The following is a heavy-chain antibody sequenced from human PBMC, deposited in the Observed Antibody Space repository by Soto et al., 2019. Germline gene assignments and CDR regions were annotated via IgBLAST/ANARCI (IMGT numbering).Heavy chain of an antibody. J-gene: IGHJ4*02. CDR2: ISAYNGNT. V-gene: IGHV1-18*01. CDR1: GYTFTSYG. D-gene: IGHD6-6*01. CDR3: ARLWQLVPEGCYFDY. Sequence: ASVKVSCKASGYTFTSYGISWVRQAPGQGLEWMGWISAYNGNTNYAQKLQGRVTMTTDTSTSTAYMELRSLRSDDTAVYYRARLWQLVPEGCYFDYWGQGTLVNVSS.